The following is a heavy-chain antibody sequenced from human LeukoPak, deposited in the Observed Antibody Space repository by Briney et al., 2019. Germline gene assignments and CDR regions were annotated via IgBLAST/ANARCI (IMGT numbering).Heavy chain of an antibody. CDR3: ARVSLAWAWKATHFDY. CDR2: ISAYNGNT. V-gene: IGHV1-18*01. Sequence: GASVKVSCKASGYTFTSYGISWVRQAPGQGLEWMGWISAYNGNTNYAQKLQGRVTMTTDTSTSTAYMELRSLRSDDTAVYYCARVSLAWAWKATHFDYWGQGTLVTVSS. D-gene: IGHD2-15*01. CDR1: GYTFTSYG. J-gene: IGHJ4*02.